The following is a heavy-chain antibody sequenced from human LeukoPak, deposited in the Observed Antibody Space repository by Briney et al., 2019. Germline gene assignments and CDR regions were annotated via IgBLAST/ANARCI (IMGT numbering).Heavy chain of an antibody. CDR1: GGSISSSSYY. J-gene: IGHJ4*02. D-gene: IGHD1-26*01. CDR3: SRESGAFCPFGY. V-gene: IGHV4-39*02. CDR2: IYYSGNT. Sequence: SETLSLTCSVSGGSISSSSYYWGWIRQPPGKGLEWIGSIYYSGNTYYNPSLKSRVTISVDTSKSQFSLKLTSVTAADTAVYYCSRESGAFCPFGYWGQGTLVTVSS.